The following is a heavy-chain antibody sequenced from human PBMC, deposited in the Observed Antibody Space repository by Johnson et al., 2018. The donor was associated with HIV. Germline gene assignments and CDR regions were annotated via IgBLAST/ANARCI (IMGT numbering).Heavy chain of an antibody. CDR3: AKDLFTEREDDVFDV. CDR1: GFTFSSYA. J-gene: IGHJ3*01. Sequence: QVQLVESGGGVVQPGRSLRLSCAASGFTFSSYAMHWVRQAPGKGLEWVAVISYDGSNKYYADSVKGRFTISRDNSKNTLYLQMNSLRAEDTAVYYCAKDLFTEREDDVFDVWGQGAMVTLSS. V-gene: IGHV3-30*14. D-gene: IGHD1-26*01. CDR2: ISYDGSNK.